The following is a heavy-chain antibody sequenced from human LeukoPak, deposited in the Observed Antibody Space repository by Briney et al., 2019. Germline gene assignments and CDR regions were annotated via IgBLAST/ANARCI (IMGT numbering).Heavy chain of an antibody. CDR3: AKDVEMATSGVFDY. J-gene: IGHJ4*02. CDR2: ISWNSGSI. CDR1: GFTFDDYA. V-gene: IGHV3-9*01. D-gene: IGHD5-24*01. Sequence: HPGGSLRLFCAASGFTFDDYAMHWVRQAPGKGLEWVSGISWNSGSIGYADSVKGRFTISRDNAKNSLYLQMNSLRAEDTALYYCAKDVEMATSGVFDYWGQGTLVTVSS.